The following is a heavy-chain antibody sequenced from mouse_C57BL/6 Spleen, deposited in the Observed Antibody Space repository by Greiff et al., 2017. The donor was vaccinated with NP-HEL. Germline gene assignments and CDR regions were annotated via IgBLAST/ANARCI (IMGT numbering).Heavy chain of an antibody. CDR3: ARSYYYGSSDWYVDV. J-gene: IGHJ1*03. V-gene: IGHV1-80*01. Sequence: QVQLQQSGAELVKPGASVKISCKASGYAFSSYWMNWVKQRPGKGLEWIGQIYPGDGDTNYNGKFKGKATLTADKSSSTAYMQLSSLTSEDSAVYFCARSYYYGSSDWYVDVWGTGTTVTVSS. CDR1: GYAFSSYW. D-gene: IGHD1-1*01. CDR2: IYPGDGDT.